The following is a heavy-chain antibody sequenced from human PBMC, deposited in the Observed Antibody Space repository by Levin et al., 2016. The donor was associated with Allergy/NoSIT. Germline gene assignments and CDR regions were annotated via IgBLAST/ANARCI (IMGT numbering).Heavy chain of an antibody. Sequence: ASVKVSCKASGFTFTSSAIHWVRQAPGQSLEWMGWINAGNGNTEYSQKFQGRVTITKDTSASTAYMELSSLRSEDTALYYCARSYCTSAGCHPHQEFDYWGQGTLVTVSS. CDR3: ARSYCTSAGCHPHQEFDY. V-gene: IGHV1-3*01. J-gene: IGHJ4*02. CDR2: INAGNGNT. CDR1: GFTFTSSA. D-gene: IGHD2-2*01.